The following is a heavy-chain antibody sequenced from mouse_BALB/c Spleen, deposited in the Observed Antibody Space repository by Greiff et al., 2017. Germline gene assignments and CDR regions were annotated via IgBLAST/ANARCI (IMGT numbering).Heavy chain of an antibody. CDR3: ARGGWLLPFDY. J-gene: IGHJ2*01. CDR1: GFTFSSYA. V-gene: IGHV5-6-5*01. D-gene: IGHD2-3*01. CDR2: ISSGGST. Sequence: EVKVEESGGGLVKPGGSLKLSCAASGFTFSSYAMSWVRQTPEKRLEWVASISSGGSTYYPDSVKGRFTISRDNARNILYLQMSSLRSEDTAMYYCARGGWLLPFDYWGQGTTLTVSS.